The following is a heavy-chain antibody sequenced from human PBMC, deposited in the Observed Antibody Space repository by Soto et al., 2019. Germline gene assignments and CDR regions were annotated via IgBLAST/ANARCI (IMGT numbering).Heavy chain of an antibody. CDR2: IYTSGTT. J-gene: IGHJ6*03. CDR3: ARLSGNDFSAYYYMDF. V-gene: IGHV4-39*01. CDR1: GGSISSGTYY. D-gene: IGHD3-3*01. Sequence: SETLSLTCTVSGGSISSGTYYWSWLRQHPGKGLEWIGYIYTSGTTYYNPSLKSRVTISVDTSKNQFSLKLSSVTAADTAVYYCARLSGNDFSAYYYMDFWGKGTTVTVSS.